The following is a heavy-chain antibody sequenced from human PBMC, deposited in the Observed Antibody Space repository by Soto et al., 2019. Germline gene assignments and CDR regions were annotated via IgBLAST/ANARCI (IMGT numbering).Heavy chain of an antibody. CDR2: IIPIFGTA. Sequence: SVKVSCKASGGTFSSYAISWVRQAPGQGLEWMGGIIPIFGTANYAQKFQGRVTITADESTSTAYMELSSLRSEDTAVYYCASRVRAFLEFEWFYGMDVWGQGTTVTVSS. CDR3: ASRVRAFLEFEWFYGMDV. CDR1: GGTFSSYA. D-gene: IGHD3-9*01. V-gene: IGHV1-69*13. J-gene: IGHJ6*02.